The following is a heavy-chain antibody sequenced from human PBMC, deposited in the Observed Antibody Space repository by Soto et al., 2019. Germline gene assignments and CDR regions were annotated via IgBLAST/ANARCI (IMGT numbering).Heavy chain of an antibody. CDR1: GYTFTSYG. V-gene: IGHV1-18*04. CDR2: ISGYNDET. J-gene: IGHJ4*02. D-gene: IGHD6-6*01. Sequence: QVQLVQSGGEVKKPGASVKVSCKASGYTFTSYGISWVRQAPGQGLEWMGWISGYNDETNYAQRLQGRITMTTDSPTSTAYMELRSLRKNDTAVYYCATNSSSKGYFDYWGQGTLVTVSP. CDR3: ATNSSSKGYFDY.